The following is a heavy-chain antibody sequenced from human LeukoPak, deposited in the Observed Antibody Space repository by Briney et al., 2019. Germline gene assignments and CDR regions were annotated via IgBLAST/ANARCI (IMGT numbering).Heavy chain of an antibody. V-gene: IGHV4-34*01. CDR3: ARDRKYYYHMDV. J-gene: IGHJ6*04. D-gene: IGHD1-14*01. CDR2: INQSGST. CDR1: GASFSGYY. Sequence: ETLSLTCAVYGASFSGYYWSWIRQPPGKGLEWIGEINQSGSTNYNPSLKSRVTISVDTSKNQFSLKLSSVTAADTAVYYCARDRKYYYHMDVWGKGTTVTVSS.